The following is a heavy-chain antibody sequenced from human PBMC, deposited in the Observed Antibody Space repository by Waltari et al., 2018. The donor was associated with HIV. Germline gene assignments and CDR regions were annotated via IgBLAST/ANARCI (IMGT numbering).Heavy chain of an antibody. CDR1: GYNFPTYR. D-gene: IGHD3-3*01. Sequence: EVQLVQSGAEVKKPGESLKLACKGSGYNFPTYRIAWVRQMPGKGLEWIGIIYPSDSETRYSPSFQGQVTISADKSISTAHLQWNSLKASDTATYYCARHRAHYYEPPVSMDVWGQGTTVTVSS. CDR2: IYPSDSET. J-gene: IGHJ6*02. CDR3: ARHRAHYYEPPVSMDV. V-gene: IGHV5-51*01.